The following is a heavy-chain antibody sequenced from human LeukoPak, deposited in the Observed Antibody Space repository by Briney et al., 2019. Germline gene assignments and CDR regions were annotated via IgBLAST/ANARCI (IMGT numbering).Heavy chain of an antibody. Sequence: PGGSLRLSCAASGFTVSSNYMSWVRQAPGKGLEWVSVIYSGGSTYYADSVKGSFTISRDNSKNTLYLQMNSLRAEDTAVYYCARDLGYSSPDYWGQGTLVTVSS. CDR1: GFTVSSNY. V-gene: IGHV3-66*01. CDR3: ARDLGYSSPDY. J-gene: IGHJ4*02. D-gene: IGHD5-18*01. CDR2: IYSGGST.